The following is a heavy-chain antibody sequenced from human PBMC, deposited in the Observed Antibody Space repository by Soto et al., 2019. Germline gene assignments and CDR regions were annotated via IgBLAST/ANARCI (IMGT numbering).Heavy chain of an antibody. CDR2: IYRSGSA. D-gene: IGHD3-10*01. J-gene: IGHJ6*02. CDR3: ARDKVGALLKGSGIDV. CDR1: GDSINSHDHY. Sequence: QVQLQESGPRLVKPSQTLSLTCTVSGDSINSHDHYWSWIRQLPGKGLEWIGHIYRSGSASYNPSRQIRLTISIDTSKNQFSLRLSSVTAADTAVYFCARDKVGALLKGSGIDVWGQGTTVTVSS. V-gene: IGHV4-31*03.